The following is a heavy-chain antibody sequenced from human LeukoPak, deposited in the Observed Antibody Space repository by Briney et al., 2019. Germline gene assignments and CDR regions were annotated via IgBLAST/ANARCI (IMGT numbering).Heavy chain of an antibody. D-gene: IGHD6-19*01. CDR1: GGSISSYY. J-gene: IGHJ4*02. Sequence: SETLSLTCTVSGGSISSYYWSWIRQPPGKGLEWIGYIYYSGTTNYSPSLKSRVTISVDTSKNQFSLKLSSVTAADTAVYYCASSLQWLSYFDYWGQGTLVTVSS. V-gene: IGHV4-59*01. CDR3: ASSLQWLSYFDY. CDR2: IYYSGTT.